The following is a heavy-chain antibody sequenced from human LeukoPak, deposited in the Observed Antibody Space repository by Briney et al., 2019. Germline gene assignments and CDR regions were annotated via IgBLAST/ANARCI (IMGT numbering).Heavy chain of an antibody. Sequence: GGSLRLSCAASEFAFSTYNMNWVRQAPGKGLEWVSYISTGSSTTYYADSVKGRFTISRDNVENPLYLQMNSLRDEDTAVYYCARVAAGYSVNYFDYWGQGTLVTVSS. CDR1: EFAFSTYN. V-gene: IGHV3-48*02. CDR2: ISTGSSTT. CDR3: ARVAAGYSVNYFDY. D-gene: IGHD4-23*01. J-gene: IGHJ4*02.